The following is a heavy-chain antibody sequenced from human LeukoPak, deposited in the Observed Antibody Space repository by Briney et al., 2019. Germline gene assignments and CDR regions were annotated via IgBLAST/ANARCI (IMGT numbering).Heavy chain of an antibody. V-gene: IGHV3-23*01. CDR2: ISGSGGST. CDR3: AKDHISLRYFDWLPSFDY. Sequence: GGSLRLSCAASGFTFSSYAMSWVRQAPGKGLEWVSAISGSGGSTYYADSVKGRLTISRDNSKNTLYLQMNSLRAEDTAVYYCAKDHISLRYFDWLPSFDYWGQGTLVTVSS. D-gene: IGHD3-9*01. CDR1: GFTFSSYA. J-gene: IGHJ4*02.